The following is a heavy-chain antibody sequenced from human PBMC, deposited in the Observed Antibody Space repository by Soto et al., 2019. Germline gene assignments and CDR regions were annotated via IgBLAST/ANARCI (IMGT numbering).Heavy chain of an antibody. D-gene: IGHD2-21*01. J-gene: IGHJ4*02. CDR2: IVVGSGNT. CDR3: AARLFSWDSWTGEYDN. V-gene: IGHV1-58*02. CDR1: GFTFTSSA. Sequence: SVKVSCKASGFTFTSSAMQWVRQARGQRLEWIGWIVVGSGNTNYAQKFQERVTITRDMSTSTAYMELSSLRSEDTAVYYCAARLFSWDSWTGEYDNWGQGPLVTVSS.